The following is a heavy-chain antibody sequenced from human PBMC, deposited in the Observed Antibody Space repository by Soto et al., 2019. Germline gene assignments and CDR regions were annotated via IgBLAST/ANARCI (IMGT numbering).Heavy chain of an antibody. Sequence: QVYLVESGGGVVQPGTPLRLSCAASGFTFSDSGMHWVRQAPGKGLEWVAVISYDGSGKFYGDSVKGRFTISRDNSKNTVYLHVGGLTPEDTAVYYGAKGRRAYFYGSGAASWGQGTLVTV. V-gene: IGHV3-30*18. CDR1: GFTFSDSG. D-gene: IGHD3-10*01. CDR2: ISYDGSGK. CDR3: AKGRRAYFYGSGAAS. J-gene: IGHJ5*02.